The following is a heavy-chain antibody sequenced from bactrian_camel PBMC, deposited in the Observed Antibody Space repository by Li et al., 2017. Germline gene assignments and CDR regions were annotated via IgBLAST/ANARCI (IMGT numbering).Heavy chain of an antibody. CDR2: ISGDGST. Sequence: QLVESGGGSVQTGGSLRLSCTGHGFTFDDSDMGWYRQGPGNECDLVSTISGDGSTYYTDSVKGRFSISRDNAKNTLYLQMNSLKTEDTAVYYCATRTTYGGRWYPPDFGYWGQGTQVTVS. CDR3: ATRTTYGGRWYPPDFGY. CDR1: GFTFDDSD. D-gene: IGHD6*01. V-gene: IGHV3S63*01. J-gene: IGHJ6*01.